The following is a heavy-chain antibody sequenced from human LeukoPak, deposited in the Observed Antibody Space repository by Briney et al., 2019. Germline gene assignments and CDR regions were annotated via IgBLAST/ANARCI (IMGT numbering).Heavy chain of an antibody. Sequence: SETLSLTCTVSGRSISSYFWSWIRQPPGKGLEWIAYIYYTGSTTYNPSLMSRVTMSIDTSKNQFSLNLSSVTAADTAVYYCAKVRGNDYGDHCLDPWGQGTLVTVSS. J-gene: IGHJ5*02. CDR2: IYYTGST. D-gene: IGHD4-17*01. CDR3: AKVRGNDYGDHCLDP. V-gene: IGHV4-59*01. CDR1: GRSISSYF.